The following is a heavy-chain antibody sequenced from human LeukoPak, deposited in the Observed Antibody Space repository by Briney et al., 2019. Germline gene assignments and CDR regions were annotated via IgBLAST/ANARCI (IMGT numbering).Heavy chain of an antibody. Sequence: KPGGSLRLSCVVSGLTFRDAWMSWVRQAPGRGLEWVGRIKSRTAVGDYAEVVKGRFTISRDDSRNTVYLQMNSLKTEDTAVYYCSWIRIPEHLVGCWGQGTLVTVSS. CDR1: GLTFRDAW. CDR2: IKSRTAVG. V-gene: IGHV3-15*01. D-gene: IGHD2-8*02. CDR3: SWIRIPEHLVGC. J-gene: IGHJ4*02.